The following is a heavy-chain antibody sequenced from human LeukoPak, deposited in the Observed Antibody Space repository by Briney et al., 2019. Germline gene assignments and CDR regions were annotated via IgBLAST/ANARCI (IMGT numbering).Heavy chain of an antibody. J-gene: IGHJ6*02. D-gene: IGHD2-8*01. CDR3: ARGRSGYCTNGVCYPTYYYYYGLDV. CDR1: GGTFSSYA. Sequence: SVKVSCKASGGTFSSYAISWVRQAPGQGLEWMGGIIPIFGTANYAQKFQGRVTITADESASTAYMELSSLRSEDTAVYYCARGRSGYCTNGVCYPTYYYYYGLDVWGQGTTVTVSS. CDR2: IIPIFGTA. V-gene: IGHV1-69*13.